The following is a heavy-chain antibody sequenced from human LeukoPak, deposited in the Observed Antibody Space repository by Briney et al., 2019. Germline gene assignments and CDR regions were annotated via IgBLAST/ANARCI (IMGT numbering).Heavy chain of an antibody. V-gene: IGHV3-21*01. CDR2: ISESGRDK. CDR3: ARGMRTYFDY. J-gene: IGHJ4*02. Sequence: PGGSLRLSCAASGFTFDNYRMSWVRQAPGKGLEWVSYISESGRDKYYADSVRGRFTISRDNAKNSLYLQMNSLRAEDTAVYYCARGMRTYFDYWGQGTLVTVSS. D-gene: IGHD1/OR15-1a*01. CDR1: GFTFDNYR.